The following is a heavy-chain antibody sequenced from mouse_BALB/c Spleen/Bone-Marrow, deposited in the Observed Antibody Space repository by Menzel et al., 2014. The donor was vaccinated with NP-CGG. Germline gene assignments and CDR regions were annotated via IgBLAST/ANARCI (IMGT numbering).Heavy chain of an antibody. Sequence: VQLQQSGAELMKPGASVKISCKATGYTFSSYWIEWVKQRPGHGLEWIGEILPGSGSTNYNEKFKGKATFTADTSSNTAYSQPSSLTSGASAVYCGAGGGVRGGYWYFDVWGAGTTVTVSS. J-gene: IGHJ1*01. CDR1: GYTFSSYW. D-gene: IGHD2-14*01. CDR3: AGGGVRGGYWYFDV. V-gene: IGHV1-9*01. CDR2: ILPGSGST.